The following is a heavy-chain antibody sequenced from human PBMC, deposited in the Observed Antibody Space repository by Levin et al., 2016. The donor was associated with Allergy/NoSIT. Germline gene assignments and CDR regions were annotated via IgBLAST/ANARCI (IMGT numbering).Heavy chain of an antibody. V-gene: IGHV3-33*01. CDR3: ARDPGGMYSAGYTDH. CDR2: IWYDGTNK. Sequence: GGSLRLSCAASGFNFSHYGVHWVRQAPGKGLEWVALIWYDGTNKYYGDSVMGRFTISRDNSKNTLFLQMTSLRVEDTAIYYCARDPGGMYSAGYTDHWGQGTLVTVSS. CDR1: GFNFSHYG. J-gene: IGHJ4*02. D-gene: IGHD5-24*01.